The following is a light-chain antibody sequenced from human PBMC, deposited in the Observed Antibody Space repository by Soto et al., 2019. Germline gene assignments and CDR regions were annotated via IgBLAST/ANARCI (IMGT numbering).Light chain of an antibody. CDR1: QSVSSK. J-gene: IGKJ5*01. CDR3: QQYSDLPMT. Sequence: EIVMTQSPATLSVSPGEGATLSCRASQSVSSKLAWYQQKPGQAPRLLIYGASTRATGIPARFSGSGSGADFTLTISRLEPEDFAVYFCQQYSDLPMTFGQGTRLAIK. CDR2: GAS. V-gene: IGKV3-15*01.